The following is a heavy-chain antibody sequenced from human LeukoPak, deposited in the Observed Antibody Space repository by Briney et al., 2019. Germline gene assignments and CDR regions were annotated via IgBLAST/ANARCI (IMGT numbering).Heavy chain of an antibody. V-gene: IGHV1-18*01. CDR2: ISPVNGHT. CDR3: ARDFGDWWFDS. CDR1: GYTFTSYD. Sequence: ASVKVSCKASGYTFTSYDINWVRQATGQGLEWMGWISPVNGHTDYAQKFQGRITMTKDTSTSTAYMHLRNLRSDDTAVYYCARDFGDWWFDSWGQGTLITVSS. D-gene: IGHD3-16*01. J-gene: IGHJ5*01.